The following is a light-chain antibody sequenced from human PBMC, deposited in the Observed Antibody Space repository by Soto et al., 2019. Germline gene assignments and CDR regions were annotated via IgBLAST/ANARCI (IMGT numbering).Light chain of an antibody. Sequence: QSVLTQPASVSGSPGQSITISCTGTSADVGNYDYVSWYQHHPGKAPKLMIYEVTNRPSGVSNRFSGSKSGNTASLTISGLQAEDEAEYYCSSHSRSVGLEVFGTGTKLTVL. CDR2: EVT. J-gene: IGLJ1*01. CDR3: SSHSRSVGLEV. V-gene: IGLV2-14*01. CDR1: SADVGNYDY.